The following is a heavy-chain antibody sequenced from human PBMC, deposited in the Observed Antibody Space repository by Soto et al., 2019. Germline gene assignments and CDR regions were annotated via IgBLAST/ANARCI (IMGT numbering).Heavy chain of an antibody. Sequence: QVQLVQSGAEVKTPGSSLKVSCKVSGSRFSNYVISWVRQAPGHGLEWLGRIIPIFNSTKYAQSFQGRVTIPAEKATCTASMELSSLSPDDTAVYSWAREGRGKNAGDSGLVSLGYWGKGPLVAVSS. D-gene: IGHD1-26*01. CDR2: IIPIFNST. CDR3: AREGRGKNAGDSGLVSLGY. V-gene: IGHV1-69*06. J-gene: IGHJ4*02. CDR1: GSRFSNYV.